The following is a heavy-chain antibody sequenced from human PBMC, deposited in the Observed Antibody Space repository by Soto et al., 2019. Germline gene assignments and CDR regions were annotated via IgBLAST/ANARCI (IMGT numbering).Heavy chain of an antibody. CDR2: ISYDGSNK. J-gene: IGHJ5*02. V-gene: IGHV3-30-3*01. Sequence: QVQLVESGGGVVQPGRSLRLSCAASGFTFSSYAMHWVRQAPGKGLEWVAVISYDGSNKYYADSVKGRFTISRDNPKNKRYLQMNSLRAEDTAVYYCARERGTWGQGTLVTVSS. CDR1: GFTFSSYA. D-gene: IGHD3-10*01. CDR3: ARERGT.